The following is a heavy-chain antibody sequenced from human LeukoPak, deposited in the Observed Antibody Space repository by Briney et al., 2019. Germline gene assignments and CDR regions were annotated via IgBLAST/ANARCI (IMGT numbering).Heavy chain of an antibody. V-gene: IGHV3-11*01. CDR3: ARVSQWLGHYFDY. CDR2: ISSSGSTI. CDR1: GFTFSDYY. J-gene: IGHJ4*02. D-gene: IGHD6-19*01. Sequence: GGSLRLSCAASGFTFSDYYMSWIRQAPGNGLEWVSYISSSGSTIYYADSVKGRFTISRDNAKNSLYLQMNSLRAEDTAVYYCARVSQWLGHYFDYWGQGTLVTVSS.